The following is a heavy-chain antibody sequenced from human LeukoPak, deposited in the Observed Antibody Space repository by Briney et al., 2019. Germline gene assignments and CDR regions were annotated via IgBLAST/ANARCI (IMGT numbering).Heavy chain of an antibody. J-gene: IGHJ4*02. D-gene: IGHD2-21*02. Sequence: GGSLRLSCAASGFTISNYAMSWVRQAPGTGLEWVSAISGSGDNTYYADSVKGRFTVSRDNSKNTLYVQMKSLRAEDTAVYYCAKDFVVVPGNVNYFDYWGQGTLVTVSS. CDR1: GFTISNYA. CDR2: ISGSGDNT. V-gene: IGHV3-23*01. CDR3: AKDFVVVPGNVNYFDY.